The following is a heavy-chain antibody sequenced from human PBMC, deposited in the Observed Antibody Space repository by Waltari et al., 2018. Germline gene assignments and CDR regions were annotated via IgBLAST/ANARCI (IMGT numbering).Heavy chain of an antibody. D-gene: IGHD3-10*01. CDR1: GFNFTTHG. CDR3: ARGLWESPPYYYYAMDV. CDR2: IAHDGSKT. V-gene: IGHV3-30*03. Sequence: HVQVVESGGGVVQPGRSLRLSCAASGFNFTTHGMHWVRQAPGKGLEGVTLIAHDGSKTFYTDSVRGRFTIARDNSKDTVYLQMNSLRAEDTAVYYCARGLWESPPYYYYAMDVWGQGTTVTVS. J-gene: IGHJ6*02.